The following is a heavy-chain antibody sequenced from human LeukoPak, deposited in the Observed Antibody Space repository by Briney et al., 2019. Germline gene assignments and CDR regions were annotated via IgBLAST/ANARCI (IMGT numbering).Heavy chain of an antibody. CDR3: ARWNKVSWYFDF. Sequence: PSQTLSLTRTVSGGSLSSDSYSWNWIRQPAGKGLEWLGRIYASGSPDYNPPRMSRVTISVNTSKNQFSLKVGSVTAADTAVYYCARWNKVSWYFDFWGRGTLVTVSS. V-gene: IGHV4-61*02. CDR2: IYASGSP. D-gene: IGHD5/OR15-5a*01. J-gene: IGHJ2*01. CDR1: GGSLSSDSYS.